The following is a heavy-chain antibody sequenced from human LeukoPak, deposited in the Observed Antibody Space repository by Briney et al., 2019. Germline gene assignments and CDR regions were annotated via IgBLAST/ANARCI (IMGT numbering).Heavy chain of an antibody. CDR2: INHSGST. CDR1: GGSFSGYY. J-gene: IGHJ4*02. V-gene: IGHV4-34*01. Sequence: SETLSLTCAVYGGSFSGYYWSWIRQPPGKGLEWIGEINHSGSTNYNPSLKSRVTISVDTSKNQFSLKLSSVTAADTAVYYCARHGRGSYWSHFDSWGQGTLVTVSS. D-gene: IGHD1-26*01. CDR3: ARHGRGSYWSHFDS.